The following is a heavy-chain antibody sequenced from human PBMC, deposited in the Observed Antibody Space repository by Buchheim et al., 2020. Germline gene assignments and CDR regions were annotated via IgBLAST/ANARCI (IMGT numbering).Heavy chain of an antibody. CDR2: ISYDESNK. D-gene: IGHD3-22*01. CDR3: AKDRGVYYYDSSGYYYEWYFDY. CDR1: GFTFSSYG. V-gene: IGHV3-30*18. J-gene: IGHJ4*02. Sequence: QVQLVESGGGVVQPGRSLRLSCAASGFTFSSYGMHWVRQAPGKGLEWVAVISYDESNKYYADSVKGRFTISRDNSKNTLYLQMNSLRAEDTAVYYCAKDRGVYYYDSSGYYYEWYFDYWGQGTL.